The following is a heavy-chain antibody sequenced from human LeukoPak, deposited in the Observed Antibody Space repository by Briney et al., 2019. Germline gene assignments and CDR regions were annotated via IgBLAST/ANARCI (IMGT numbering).Heavy chain of an antibody. V-gene: IGHV1-46*01. CDR2: INPSGGST. CDR1: GYTFTSYY. CDR3: ARKMIWFGEFPGWFDP. J-gene: IGHJ5*02. Sequence: GASVKVSCKASGYTFTSYYMHWVRQAPGQGLEWMGLINPSGGSTSYAQKFQGRVTMTRDTSTGTVDMELSSLRSEDTAVYYCARKMIWFGEFPGWFDPWGQGTLDTVSS. D-gene: IGHD3-10*01.